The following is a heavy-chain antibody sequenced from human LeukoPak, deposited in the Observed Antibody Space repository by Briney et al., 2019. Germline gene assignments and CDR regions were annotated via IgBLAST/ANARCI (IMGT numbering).Heavy chain of an antibody. CDR3: ARDVGAITMIVVVIGSNFDY. CDR2: ISAYNGNT. CDR1: GYTFTSYG. V-gene: IGHV1-18*01. J-gene: IGHJ4*02. D-gene: IGHD3-22*01. Sequence: ASVKVSCKASGYTFTSYGISWVRQAPGQGLEWMGWISAYNGNTNYAQKLQGRVTMTTDTSTSTACTELRSLRSDDTAVYYCARDVGAITMIVVVIGSNFDYWGQGTLVTVSS.